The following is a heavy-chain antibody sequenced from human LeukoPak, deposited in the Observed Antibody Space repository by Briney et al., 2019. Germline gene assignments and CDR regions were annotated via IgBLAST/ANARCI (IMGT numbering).Heavy chain of an antibody. Sequence: GGSLRLSCEASGFTFSRYWMHWVRQTPGKGLMWVSRINSDGSATTYADFVKGRFTISRDNAKNTVYLQMNSLRVDDTAIYYCERDYGAWGQGTLVTVSP. CDR1: GFTFSRYW. CDR2: INSDGSAT. CDR3: ERDYGA. V-gene: IGHV3-74*03. J-gene: IGHJ5*02. D-gene: IGHD4/OR15-4a*01.